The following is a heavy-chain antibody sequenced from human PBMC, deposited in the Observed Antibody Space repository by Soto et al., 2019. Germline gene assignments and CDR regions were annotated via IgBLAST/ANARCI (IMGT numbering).Heavy chain of an antibody. Sequence: QVQLVESGGGLVQPGGSLRLSCAVSGFTFSSHGMQWVRQAPGKGLEWVAVIAFDGSISHYTDSVKGRFTVSRDNSKNTLYLQMNSLRAEDTAVYYCEEEFRHDNWFFEPWGQGTLVTVSS. CDR1: GFTFSSHG. CDR2: IAFDGSIS. CDR3: EEEFRHDNWFFEP. D-gene: IGHD3-10*01. J-gene: IGHJ5*02. V-gene: IGHV3-30*18.